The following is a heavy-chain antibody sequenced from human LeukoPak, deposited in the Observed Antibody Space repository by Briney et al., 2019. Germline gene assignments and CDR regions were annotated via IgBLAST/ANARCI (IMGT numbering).Heavy chain of an antibody. V-gene: IGHV4-4*02. CDR1: GDSISSNNW. CDR3: ARTNCGGDCRGYYYSYYMDV. CDR2: IYHSGST. D-gene: IGHD2-21*02. Sequence: SETLSLTCAVSGDSISSNNWWNWVRQPPGKGLEWIGEIYHSGSTNYNPSLKSRVTISVDKSKKQFSLKLSSVTAADTAVYYCARTNCGGDCRGYYYSYYMDVWGKGTTVTISS. J-gene: IGHJ6*03.